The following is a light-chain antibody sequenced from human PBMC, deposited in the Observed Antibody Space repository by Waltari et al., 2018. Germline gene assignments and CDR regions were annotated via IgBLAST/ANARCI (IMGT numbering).Light chain of an antibody. V-gene: IGLV2-23*02. J-gene: IGLJ3*02. CDR3: CAYEGSDSWV. CDR2: EVT. Sequence: QSALTQPASVSGSPGQSITISCTGSSSDVGSYNLVSWYQQHPGKAPKLMIYEVTKRPLAVSYRFSGSKSGNTASLTISGLQAEDEADYYCCAYEGSDSWVFGGGTKLTVL. CDR1: SSDVGSYNL.